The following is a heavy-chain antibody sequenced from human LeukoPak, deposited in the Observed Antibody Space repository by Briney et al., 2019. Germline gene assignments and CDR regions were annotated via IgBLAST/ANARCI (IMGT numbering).Heavy chain of an antibody. CDR3: AREYTTAMGLYYGMDV. Sequence: SETLSLTCTVSGGSISSYYWSWIRQPPGKGLEWIGYIYYSGSTNYNPSLKSRVTISVDTSKNQFSLKLSSATAADTAVYYCAREYTTAMGLYYGMDVWGQGTTVTVSS. CDR2: IYYSGST. D-gene: IGHD2-2*01. V-gene: IGHV4-59*12. CDR1: GGSISSYY. J-gene: IGHJ6*02.